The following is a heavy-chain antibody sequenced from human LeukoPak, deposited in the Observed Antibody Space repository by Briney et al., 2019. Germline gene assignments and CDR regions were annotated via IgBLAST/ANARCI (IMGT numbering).Heavy chain of an antibody. CDR2: IIPILGIA. V-gene: IGHV1-69*02. J-gene: IGHJ4*02. Sequence: SVKVSCKASGGTFSSYTISWVRQAPGQGLEWMGRIIPILGIANYAQKFQGRVTITADKSTSTAYMELSSLRSEDTAVYYCAGALPENGYCSSTSCYSGGYFDYWGQGTLVTVSS. CDR3: AGALPENGYCSSTSCYSGGYFDY. CDR1: GGTFSSYT. D-gene: IGHD2-2*02.